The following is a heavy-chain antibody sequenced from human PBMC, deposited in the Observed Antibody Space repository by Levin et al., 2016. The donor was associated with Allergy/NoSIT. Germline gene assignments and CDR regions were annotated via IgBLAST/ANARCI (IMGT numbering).Heavy chain of an antibody. V-gene: IGHV3-66*01. J-gene: IGHJ6*01. CDR3: ARDKFPYAYGMDV. D-gene: IGHD2-2*01. Sequence: WIRQPPGKGLGWVSVIYSGGSTYYADSVKGRFTISRDNSKNTLYLQMNSLRAEDTAVYYCARDKFPYAYGMDVWGPRGPRSPSPQ. CDR2: IYSGGST.